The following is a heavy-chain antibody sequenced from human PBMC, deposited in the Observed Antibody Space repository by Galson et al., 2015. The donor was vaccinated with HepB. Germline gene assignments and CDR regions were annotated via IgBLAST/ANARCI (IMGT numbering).Heavy chain of an antibody. CDR2: ISSDGTNT. CDR3: VKASKHYDFWSGYYSYYFDY. D-gene: IGHD3-3*01. CDR1: GFTFDDYI. J-gene: IGHJ4*01. Sequence: SLRLSCAASGFTFDDYIMHWVRQAPGKGLEWVSLISSDGTNTYYADSVRGRFTISRDNSKNSLYLQMSSLRGEDTALYYCVKASKHYDFWSGYYSYYFDYWGHGTLVTVSS. V-gene: IGHV3-43*01.